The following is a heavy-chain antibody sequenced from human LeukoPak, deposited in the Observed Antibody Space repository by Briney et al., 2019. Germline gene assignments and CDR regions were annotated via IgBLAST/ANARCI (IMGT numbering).Heavy chain of an antibody. D-gene: IGHD3-22*01. CDR3: ARARDYYDSSGRRDASDI. Sequence: SQTLSLTCTVSGGSISSGAYYWSWIRQHPGKGLEWIGYIYHSGSTYYNPPLKSRLTISVEMSKNQLSLKLSSVTAADTAVYYCARARDYYDSSGRRDASDIWGQGTMVTVSS. J-gene: IGHJ3*02. V-gene: IGHV4-31*03. CDR1: GGSISSGAYY. CDR2: IYHSGST.